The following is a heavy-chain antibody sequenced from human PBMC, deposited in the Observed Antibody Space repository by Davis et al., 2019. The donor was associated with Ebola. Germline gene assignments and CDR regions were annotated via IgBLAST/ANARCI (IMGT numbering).Heavy chain of an antibody. J-gene: IGHJ4*02. Sequence: MPGGSLRLSCAVYGGSFRGYYWSWIRQPPGKGLEWIGEINHSGSTNYNPSLKSRVTISVDTSKNQFSLKLSSVTAADTAVYYCARDGRLGELSLSPFDYWGQGTLVTVSS. CDR1: GGSFRGYY. V-gene: IGHV4-34*01. CDR2: INHSGST. CDR3: ARDGRLGELSLSPFDY. D-gene: IGHD3-16*02.